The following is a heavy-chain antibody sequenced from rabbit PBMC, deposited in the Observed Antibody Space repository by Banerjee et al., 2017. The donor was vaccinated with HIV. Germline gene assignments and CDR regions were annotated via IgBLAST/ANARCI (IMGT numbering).Heavy chain of an antibody. CDR3: ARNYGYAGDGSATPFNL. V-gene: IGHV1S45*01. CDR2: INSNTGNT. J-gene: IGHJ4*01. Sequence: QEQLEESGGDLVKPEGSLTLTCTASGFSFNNNYVMCWVRQAPGKGLEWIACINSNTGNTVYASWAKGPFTISKTSSTTVTLQMTSLTAADTATYFCARNYGYAGDGSATPFNLWGPGTLVTVS. CDR1: GFSFNNNYV. D-gene: IGHD6-1*01.